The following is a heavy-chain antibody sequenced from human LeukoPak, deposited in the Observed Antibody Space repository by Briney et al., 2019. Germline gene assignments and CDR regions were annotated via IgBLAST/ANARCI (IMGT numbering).Heavy chain of an antibody. CDR3: AKQSYARSLGE. CDR1: GFPFSDFS. J-gene: IGHJ4*02. D-gene: IGHD2-8*01. CDR2: TNSGGSST. Sequence: GGSLRLSCATSGFPFSDFSMTWVRQAPGKGLEWISTTNSGGSSTDYAESVKGRFTISRDNSKNTLYLQMSSLRVEDTAMYYCAKQSYARSLGEGGPGALVTVSS. V-gene: IGHV3-23*01.